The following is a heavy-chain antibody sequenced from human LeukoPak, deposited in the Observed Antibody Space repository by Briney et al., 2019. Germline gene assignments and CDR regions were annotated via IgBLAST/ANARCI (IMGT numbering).Heavy chain of an antibody. CDR2: INPNSGGT. Sequence: SVKVSCKASGYTFTGYYMHWVRQAPGQGLEWMGWINPNSGGTNYAQKFQGRVTMTRDTSISTAYMELSRLRSDDTAVYYCARGGIDILTGYYIPDYWGQGTLVTVSS. D-gene: IGHD3-9*01. CDR1: GYTFTGYY. V-gene: IGHV1-2*02. CDR3: ARGGIDILTGYYIPDY. J-gene: IGHJ4*02.